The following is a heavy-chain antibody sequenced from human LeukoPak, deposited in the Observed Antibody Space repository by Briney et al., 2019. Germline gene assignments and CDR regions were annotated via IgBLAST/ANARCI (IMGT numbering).Heavy chain of an antibody. D-gene: IGHD4-11*01. Sequence: SETLSLTCTVSGGPIRSYYWSWIRQSPGKGLEWIGYIYYSGSTNYNPSIKSRVTISVDTSKNQFSLKPNSVTAADTAVYYCARTPVPTVTTIYYYMDVWGKGTPVTVSS. CDR2: IYYSGST. CDR1: GGPIRSYY. V-gene: IGHV4-59*01. CDR3: ARTPVPTVTTIYYYMDV. J-gene: IGHJ6*03.